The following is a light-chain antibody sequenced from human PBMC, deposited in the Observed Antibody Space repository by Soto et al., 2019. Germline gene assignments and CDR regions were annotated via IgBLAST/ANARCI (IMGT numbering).Light chain of an antibody. CDR2: GTS. CDR1: QSVTSSS. Sequence: IVLTQSPCTLSLSPGERATLSCRASQSVTSSSLAWYQQKSGQAPRLLIYGTSNRATGIPDRFSGSGSGTEFTLTISRLEPEDFAVYYCHQFGSSPPRTFGQGTKVDIK. J-gene: IGKJ1*01. V-gene: IGKV3-20*01. CDR3: HQFGSSPPRT.